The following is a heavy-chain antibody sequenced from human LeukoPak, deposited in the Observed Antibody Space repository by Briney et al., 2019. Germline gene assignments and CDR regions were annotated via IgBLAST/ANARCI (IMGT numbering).Heavy chain of an antibody. V-gene: IGHV4-30-2*01. J-gene: IGHJ4*02. CDR3: ARDRYGDHTYFDY. Sequence: SETLSLTCAVSGGSIRSGGYSWSWIRQPPGKGLEWIGYIYHSGSTYYNPSLKSRVTISVDRSKNQFSLKLSSVTAAYTAVYYCARDRYGDHTYFDYWGQRTLVTVSS. D-gene: IGHD4-17*01. CDR1: GGSIRSGGYS. CDR2: IYHSGST.